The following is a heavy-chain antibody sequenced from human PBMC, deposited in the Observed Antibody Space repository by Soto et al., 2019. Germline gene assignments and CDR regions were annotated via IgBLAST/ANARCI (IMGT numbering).Heavy chain of an antibody. CDR3: AKGTVPAAIRRDYFDY. CDR2: ISGSGDST. V-gene: IGHV3-23*01. J-gene: IGHJ4*02. D-gene: IGHD2-2*02. CDR1: GFTFSTYA. Sequence: GVLRLSCAASGFTFSTYAMSWVRQAPGKGLEWVSAISGSGDSTYYADSVKGRFTISRDNSKNTLYLQMNSLRAEDTAVYYCAKGTVPAAIRRDYFDYWGQGTLVTVSS.